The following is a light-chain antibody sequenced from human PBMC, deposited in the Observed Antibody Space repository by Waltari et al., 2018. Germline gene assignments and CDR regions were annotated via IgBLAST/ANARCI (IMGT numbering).Light chain of an antibody. J-gene: IGKJ1*01. CDR1: QSLNTY. V-gene: IGKV1-39*01. Sequence: IQMPQSPPSLSASVGDTVTITCRASQSLNTYLNWYQQKPGKAPKLLIYDVSSLQSGVPLRFSGSGSGTDFTLTISSLQPEDFATYYCQQSYSTPRTFGHGTKVEI. CDR2: DVS. CDR3: QQSYSTPRT.